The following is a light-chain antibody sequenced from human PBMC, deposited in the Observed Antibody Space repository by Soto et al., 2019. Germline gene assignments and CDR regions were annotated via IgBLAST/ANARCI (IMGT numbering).Light chain of an antibody. CDR1: QRVTSN. CDR3: QQYNNWPRT. Sequence: EIVMTQSPATLSVSPGDRATVSCRASQRVTSNLAWYQQKPGQAPRLLIYGASTRATGIPARFSGSGSGTEFTLTISSLQSEDFAVYYCQQYNNWPRTFGQGTKAEIK. J-gene: IGKJ1*01. CDR2: GAS. V-gene: IGKV3-15*01.